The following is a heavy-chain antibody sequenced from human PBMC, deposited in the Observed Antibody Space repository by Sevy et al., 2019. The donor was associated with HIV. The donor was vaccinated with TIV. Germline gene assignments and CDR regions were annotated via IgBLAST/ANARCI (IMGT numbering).Heavy chain of an antibody. CDR3: AREGCTKPHDY. D-gene: IGHD2-8*01. CDR1: GFTFTRYS. V-gene: IGHV3-23*01. Sequence: GGSLKLSFAAFGFTFTRYSLSGVGQPPGKGLEWVSTLSFGGGEINYADSVKGRFTISRDNSKSSVYLQMNNLRPEDTAVYYCAREGCTKPHDYWGQGTLVTVSS. J-gene: IGHJ4*02. CDR2: LSFGGGEI.